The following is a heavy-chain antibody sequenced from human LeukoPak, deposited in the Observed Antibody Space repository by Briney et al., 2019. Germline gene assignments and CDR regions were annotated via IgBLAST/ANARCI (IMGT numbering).Heavy chain of an antibody. V-gene: IGHV4-59*01. J-gene: IGHJ3*02. CDR1: GDSMSSYY. CDR2: IYYSGST. Sequence: SETLSLTCAVSGDSMSSYYWTWIRHPPGKGLEWIEYIYYSGSTNYNPSLKSRVTILVDMSRNQFSLRLTSVTDVDTAVYFCTRGGPNSSGSAGDGFDIWGRGTMVTVSS. CDR3: TRGGPNSSGSAGDGFDI. D-gene: IGHD6-19*01.